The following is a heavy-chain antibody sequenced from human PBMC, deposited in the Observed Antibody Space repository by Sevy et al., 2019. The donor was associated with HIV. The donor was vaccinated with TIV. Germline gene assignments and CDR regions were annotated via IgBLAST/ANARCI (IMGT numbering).Heavy chain of an antibody. Sequence: GGSLRLSCSASGFTFNSYAMHWVRQAPGKGLEYVSAISSNGGSTYYADSVKGRFTISRDNSKNTLYLQMSSLRAEDTAVYYCVKSTVLGYDFWSGHGDPWGQGTLVTVSS. CDR2: ISSNGGST. J-gene: IGHJ5*02. CDR1: GFTFNSYA. CDR3: VKSTVLGYDFWSGHGDP. D-gene: IGHD3-3*01. V-gene: IGHV3-64D*06.